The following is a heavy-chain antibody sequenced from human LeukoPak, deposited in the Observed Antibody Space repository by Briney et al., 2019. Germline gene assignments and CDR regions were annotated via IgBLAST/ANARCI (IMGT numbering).Heavy chain of an antibody. CDR3: ARISTYSRYVDY. V-gene: IGHV1-2*02. CDR1: GYTFTGYY. D-gene: IGHD4-11*01. CDR2: INPNSGGT. J-gene: IGHJ4*02. Sequence: ASVKVSCKASGYTFTGYYMHWVRQALGQGLEWMGWINPNSGGTNYAQKFQGRVTMTRDTSISTAYMELSRLRSDDTAVYYCARISTYSRYVDYWGQGTLVTVSS.